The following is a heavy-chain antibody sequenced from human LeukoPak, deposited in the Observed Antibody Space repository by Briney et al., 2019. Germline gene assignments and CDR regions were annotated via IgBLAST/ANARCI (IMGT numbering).Heavy chain of an antibody. J-gene: IGHJ3*02. CDR2: ITNDGNEK. Sequence: GRSLRLSCVVSGFTFSSYGMHWVRQAPGKGLEWVAVITNDGNEKYYADSVKGRFTISRDNSKNTLYLEMNSLRAEDTAVFYCAKDTTDCDRGRLKGQGAFDMWGQGTMVTVSS. V-gene: IGHV3-30*18. CDR1: GFTFSSYG. D-gene: IGHD2-21*02. CDR3: AKDTTDCDRGRLKGQGAFDM.